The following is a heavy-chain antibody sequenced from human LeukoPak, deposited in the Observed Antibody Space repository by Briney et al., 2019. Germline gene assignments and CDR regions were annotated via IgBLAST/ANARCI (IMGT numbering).Heavy chain of an antibody. D-gene: IGHD4-17*01. J-gene: IGHJ3*02. Sequence: PSETLSLTCTVSGASISSYYWSWIRQPAGKGLEWIGRLYTSGSTKYNPSLKSRVTMSVDKSKNQFSLKLTSVTAANTALYFCARAQDGDFGNDAFDIWRQGTMVTVSS. CDR3: ARAQDGDFGNDAFDI. V-gene: IGHV4-4*07. CDR1: GASISSYY. CDR2: LYTSGST.